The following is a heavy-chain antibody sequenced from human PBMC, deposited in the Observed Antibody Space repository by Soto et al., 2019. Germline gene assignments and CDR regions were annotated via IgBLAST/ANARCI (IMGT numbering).Heavy chain of an antibody. D-gene: IGHD5-12*01. J-gene: IGHJ4*02. Sequence: QVQLVQSGAEVKKPGASVKVSCKASGYSFTSYGSSWVRQAPGQGLERMGWISAYNGNRKYAQKFQGRVTMTTDTSTSTPYMELRSLRSDDTAVYYCARDLGGFPDYWGQGTLVTVSS. CDR1: GYSFTSYG. CDR3: ARDLGGFPDY. CDR2: ISAYNGNR. V-gene: IGHV1-18*01.